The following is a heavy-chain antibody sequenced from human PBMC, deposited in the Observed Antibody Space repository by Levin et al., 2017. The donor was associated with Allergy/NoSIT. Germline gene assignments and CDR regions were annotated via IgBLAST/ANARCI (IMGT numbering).Heavy chain of an antibody. CDR3: ARSPPTTVTTYFDY. V-gene: IGHV3-7*01. D-gene: IGHD4-17*01. CDR1: GFTFSSYW. J-gene: IGHJ4*02. Sequence: GESLKISCAASGFTFSSYWMSWVRQAPGKGLEWVANIKQDGSEKYYVDSVKGRFTISRDNAKNSLYLQMNSLRAEDTAVYYCARSPPTTVTTYFDYWGQGTLVTVSS. CDR2: IKQDGSEK.